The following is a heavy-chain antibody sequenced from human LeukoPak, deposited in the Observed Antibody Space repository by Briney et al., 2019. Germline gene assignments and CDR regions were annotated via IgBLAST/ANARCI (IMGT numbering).Heavy chain of an antibody. CDR3: AKDGGGPYYYDSSGYFDY. Sequence: GGSLRLSCAASGFTFSSYGMHWVRQAPGKGPEWVAFIRYDGSNKYYADSVKGRFTISRDNSKNTLYLQMNSLRAEDTAVYYCAKDGGGPYYYDSSGYFDYWGQGTLVTVSS. J-gene: IGHJ4*02. D-gene: IGHD3-22*01. CDR1: GFTFSSYG. V-gene: IGHV3-30*02. CDR2: IRYDGSNK.